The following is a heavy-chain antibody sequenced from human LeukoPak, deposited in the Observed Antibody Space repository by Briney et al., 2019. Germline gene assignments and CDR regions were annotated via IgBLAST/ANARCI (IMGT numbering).Heavy chain of an antibody. CDR3: AKGLYDSSGYPREGDI. CDR2: ISWNSGSI. V-gene: IGHV3-9*01. D-gene: IGHD3-22*01. CDR1: GFTFDDYA. J-gene: IGHJ3*02. Sequence: PGGSLRLSCAASGFTFDDYAMHWVRQAPGKGLEWVSGISWNSGSIGYADSVKGRFTISRDNAKNSLYLQMNSLRAEDTALYYCAKGLYDSSGYPREGDIWGQGTMVTVSS.